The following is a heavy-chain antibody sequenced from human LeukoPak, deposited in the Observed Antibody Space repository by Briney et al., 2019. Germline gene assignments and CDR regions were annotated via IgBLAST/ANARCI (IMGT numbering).Heavy chain of an antibody. CDR1: GFTISSYS. J-gene: IGHJ6*02. V-gene: IGHV3-21*01. CDR2: ISSTSSNI. CDR3: ARVYGSIYYYHGMDV. D-gene: IGHD4-23*01. Sequence: GGSLRLSCAASGFTISSYSMNWVRQAPGKGLEGFSSISSTSSNIYYVDSVKGRFTISRDNAKNSLYLQMNSLRAEDTAVYYCARVYGSIYYYHGMDVWGQGTTVTVSS.